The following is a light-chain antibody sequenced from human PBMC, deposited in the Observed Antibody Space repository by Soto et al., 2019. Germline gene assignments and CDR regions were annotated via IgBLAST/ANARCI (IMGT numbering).Light chain of an antibody. Sequence: EIVLTQSPGTLSLSPGERATLSGRASQSVSSNYLAWYQQRPGQAPRLLIYGASSRASGVPDRFSGSGSATDFTLRISRVEADDVGIYYCMQPLQMPWTFGQGTKVDIK. V-gene: IGKV3-20*01. CDR3: MQPLQMPWT. J-gene: IGKJ1*01. CDR2: GAS. CDR1: QSVSSNY.